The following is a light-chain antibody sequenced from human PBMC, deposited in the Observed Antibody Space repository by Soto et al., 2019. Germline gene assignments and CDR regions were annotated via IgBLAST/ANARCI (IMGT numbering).Light chain of an antibody. CDR1: ESISSF. CDR3: QQSYSTPYT. J-gene: IGKJ2*01. CDR2: ASS. V-gene: IGKV1-39*01. Sequence: DIQMTQSPSSLSASVGDSVTITCRASESISSFLNWYQHEAGKAPHILIYASSMLQGGVPSRFSGSGSGTEFTLTISSMPTADFAKYSCQQSYSTPYTFGQGTKVDIK.